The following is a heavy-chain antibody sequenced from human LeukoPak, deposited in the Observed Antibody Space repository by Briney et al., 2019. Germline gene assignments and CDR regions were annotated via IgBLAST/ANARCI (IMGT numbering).Heavy chain of an antibody. Sequence: GGSLRLSCAASGFTFSSYGMHWVRQAPGKGLGWVAVIWYDGSNKYYADSVKGRFTISRDNSKNTLYLQMNSLRAEDTAVYYCARDQRREYYYDSSGLFDYWGQGTLVTVSS. CDR1: GFTFSSYG. CDR2: IWYDGSNK. V-gene: IGHV3-33*01. CDR3: ARDQRREYYYDSSGLFDY. D-gene: IGHD3-22*01. J-gene: IGHJ4*02.